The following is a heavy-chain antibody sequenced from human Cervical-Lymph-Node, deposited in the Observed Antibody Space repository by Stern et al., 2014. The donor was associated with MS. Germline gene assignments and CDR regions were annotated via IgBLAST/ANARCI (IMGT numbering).Heavy chain of an antibody. CDR2: INPNGSVT. Sequence: QMQLVQSGPEVKKPGASVMVSCKTSGYTFTNYYIHWVRQAPGQGLEWMGIINPNGSVTASAQKFQGRLTMTRDTSTTTVYMRLITLTSEDTAMYYCTRAVGGVGREWGQGTLVFVSS. CDR3: TRAVGGVGRE. D-gene: IGHD3-16*01. J-gene: IGHJ4*02. V-gene: IGHV1-46*01. CDR1: GYTFTNYY.